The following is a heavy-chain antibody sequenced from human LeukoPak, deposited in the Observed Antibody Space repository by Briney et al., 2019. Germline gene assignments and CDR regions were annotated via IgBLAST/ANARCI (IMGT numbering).Heavy chain of an antibody. CDR3: ARCNEAWFDP. J-gene: IGHJ5*02. CDR2: IYPGDSDT. V-gene: IGHV5-51*01. Sequence: GASLNTFRKGSGYSFTSYWIGCVRQMPGKGLEWMGIIYPGDSDTRYSPSFQGQVTISADKSISTAYLQWSSLKASDTAMYYCARCNEAWFDPWGQGTLVTVSS. CDR1: GYSFTSYW. D-gene: IGHD2/OR15-2a*01.